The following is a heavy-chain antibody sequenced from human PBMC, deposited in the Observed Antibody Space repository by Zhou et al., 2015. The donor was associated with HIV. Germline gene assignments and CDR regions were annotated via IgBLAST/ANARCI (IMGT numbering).Heavy chain of an antibody. Sequence: QVQLVQSGAEVKKPGSSVKVSCKASGGTFSSYAISWVRQAPGQGLEWMGGIIPIFGTANYAQKFQGRVTITADESTSTAYMELSSLRSEDTAVYYCARGARHYDILTGYYGPLRGGTEYFQHWGQGTLVHRLL. CDR2: IIPIFGTA. CDR3: ARGARHYDILTGYYGPLRGGTEYFQH. J-gene: IGHJ1*01. CDR1: GGTFSSYA. D-gene: IGHD3-9*01. V-gene: IGHV1-69*01.